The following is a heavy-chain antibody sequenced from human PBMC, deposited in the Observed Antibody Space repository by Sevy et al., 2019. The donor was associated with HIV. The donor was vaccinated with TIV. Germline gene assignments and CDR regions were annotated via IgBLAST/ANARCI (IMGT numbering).Heavy chain of an antibody. CDR2: IIPVFGTT. Sequence: ASVKVSCKASGGTFSSYALSWVRQAPGQGLEWMGGIIPVFGTTNSAQKFQGRVIISADESRSTVYMELSSLRSADTAVYYCAMTPIVRIPGSTDLSFDSWGQGTLVTISS. D-gene: IGHD2-8*01. CDR3: AMTPIVRIPGSTDLSFDS. CDR1: GGTFSSYA. J-gene: IGHJ4*02. V-gene: IGHV1-69*13.